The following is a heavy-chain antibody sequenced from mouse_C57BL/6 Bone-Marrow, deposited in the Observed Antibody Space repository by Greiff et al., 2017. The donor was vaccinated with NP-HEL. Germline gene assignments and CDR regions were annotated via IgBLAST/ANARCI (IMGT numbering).Heavy chain of an antibody. CDR1: GFTFSSYA. D-gene: IGHD2-4*01. J-gene: IGHJ2*01. CDR3: ARDGGYDSYYFDY. Sequence: DVHLVESGGGLVKPGGSLKLSCAASGFTFSSYAMSWVRQTPEKRLEWVATISDGGSYTYYPDNVKGRFTISRDNAKNNLYLQMSHLKSEDTAMYSCARDGGYDSYYFDYWGQGTTLTVSS. CDR2: ISDGGSYT. V-gene: IGHV5-4*01.